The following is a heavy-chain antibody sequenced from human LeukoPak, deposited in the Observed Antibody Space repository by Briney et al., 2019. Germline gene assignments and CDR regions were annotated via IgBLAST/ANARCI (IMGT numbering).Heavy chain of an antibody. D-gene: IGHD5-18*01. CDR2: IPYDGSDK. J-gene: IGHJ3*02. V-gene: IGHV3-30*04. CDR3: ARAPHVDTAMVFAFDI. CDR1: GFTFSSYV. Sequence: TGGSLRLSCAASGFTFSSYVMHWVRQAPGKGLEWVAVIPYDGSDKYYADSVKGRFSISRDNSKNTLYLQMNSLRAEDTAVYYCARAPHVDTAMVFAFDIWGQGTMVTVSS.